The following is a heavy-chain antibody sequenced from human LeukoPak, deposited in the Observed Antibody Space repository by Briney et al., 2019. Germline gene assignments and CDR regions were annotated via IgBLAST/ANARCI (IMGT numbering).Heavy chain of an antibody. CDR3: VRRHSGCWSFDY. CDR2: IYSGGST. Sequence: GGSLRLSCAASGFTVSSNYMSWVRQAPGKGLEWVSVIYSGGSTYYADSVKGRFTISRDNSKNTLYLQMNSLRTEDTAVYYCVRRHSGCWSFDYWGQGTLVTVSS. V-gene: IGHV3-66*02. D-gene: IGHD6-25*01. CDR1: GFTVSSNY. J-gene: IGHJ4*02.